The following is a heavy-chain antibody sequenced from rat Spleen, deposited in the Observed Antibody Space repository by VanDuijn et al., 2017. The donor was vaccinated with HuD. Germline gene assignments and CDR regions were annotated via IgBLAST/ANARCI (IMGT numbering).Heavy chain of an antibody. D-gene: IGHD1-1*01. Sequence: EVPLVESGGGLVQPGRSLKFSCAASGFTFSDYAMAWVRQAPKKGLEWVATIIYDGTHTYYRDSVKGRFTIARDNAKSTLYLQIDSLMSEDTATYYCARHYFDDGPFEYWGRVVMVTISS. CDR1: GFTFSDYA. V-gene: IGHV5-17*01. J-gene: IGHJ2*01. CDR3: ARHYFDDGPFEY. CDR2: IIYDGTHT.